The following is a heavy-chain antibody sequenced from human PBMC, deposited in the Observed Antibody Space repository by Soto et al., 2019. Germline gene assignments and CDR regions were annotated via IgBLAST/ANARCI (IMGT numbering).Heavy chain of an antibody. Sequence: SETLSLTCTVSGGSIGSYYWSWIRQPPGKGLEWIGYIYYSGSTNYNPSLKSRVTISVDTSKNQFSLKLSSVTAADTAVYYCARDPDDYGDYNYMDVWGKGTTVTVSS. CDR1: GGSIGSYY. CDR2: IYYSGST. CDR3: ARDPDDYGDYNYMDV. D-gene: IGHD4-17*01. V-gene: IGHV4-59*01. J-gene: IGHJ6*03.